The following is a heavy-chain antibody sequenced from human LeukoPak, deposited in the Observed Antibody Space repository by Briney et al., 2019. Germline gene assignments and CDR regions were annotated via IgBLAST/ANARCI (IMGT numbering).Heavy chain of an antibody. CDR1: GYSISSGRY. CDR2: VFHSGST. J-gene: IGHJ5*02. V-gene: IGHV4-38-2*01. CDR3: ASHCSGGSCYEGYNWFDP. Sequence: SETLSLTCAVSGYSISSGRYWGWIRQPPGKGLEWIGSVFHSGSTYYNPSLKSRVTISVDTSKNQFSLNLRSVTAADTAVYYCASHCSGGSCYEGYNWFDPWGQGTLVTVSS. D-gene: IGHD2-15*01.